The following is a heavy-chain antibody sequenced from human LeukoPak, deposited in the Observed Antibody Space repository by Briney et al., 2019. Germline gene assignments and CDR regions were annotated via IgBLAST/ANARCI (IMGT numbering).Heavy chain of an antibody. Sequence: SETLSLTCTVSGGYISSYYWSWIRQPPGKGLEWIGYIYYSGSTNYNPSLKSRVTISVDTSKNQFSLKLSSVTAADTAVYYCARDPRIWFGELPGYFDYWGQGTLVTVSS. CDR1: GGYISSYY. D-gene: IGHD3-10*01. J-gene: IGHJ4*02. V-gene: IGHV4-59*01. CDR3: ARDPRIWFGELPGYFDY. CDR2: IYYSGST.